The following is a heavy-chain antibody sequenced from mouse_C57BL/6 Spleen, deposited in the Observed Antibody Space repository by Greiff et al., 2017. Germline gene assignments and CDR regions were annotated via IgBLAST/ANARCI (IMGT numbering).Heavy chain of an antibody. CDR3: ARDAGDYNGYPFAY. D-gene: IGHD2-3*01. V-gene: IGHV7-1*01. Sequence: EVQLVESGGGLVQSGRSLRLSCATSGFTFSDFYMEWVRQAPGKGLEWIAASRNKANDYTTEYSASVKGRFIVYSYTTQSIRYLQMNALRAEDTAIYYCARDAGDYNGYPFAYWGQGTLVTVSA. CDR2: SRNKANDYTT. CDR1: GFTFSDFY. J-gene: IGHJ3*01.